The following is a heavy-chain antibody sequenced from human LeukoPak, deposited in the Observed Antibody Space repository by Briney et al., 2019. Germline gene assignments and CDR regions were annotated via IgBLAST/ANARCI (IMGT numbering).Heavy chain of an antibody. Sequence: GSLRLSCAASGFTFSSYAMSWVRQPPGKGLEWIGSIYYSGSTYYNPSLKSRVTISVDTSKNQFSLKLSSVTAADTAVYYCARIGIQLWFDYWGQGTLVTVSS. CDR1: GFTFSSYA. D-gene: IGHD5-18*01. J-gene: IGHJ4*02. CDR2: IYYSGST. CDR3: ARIGIQLWFDY. V-gene: IGHV4-39*01.